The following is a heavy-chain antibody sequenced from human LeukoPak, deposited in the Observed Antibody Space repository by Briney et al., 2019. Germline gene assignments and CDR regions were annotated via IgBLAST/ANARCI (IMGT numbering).Heavy chain of an antibody. V-gene: IGHV3-30*18. CDR1: GFTFSSYG. CDR3: AKALWFGELQTNNWFDP. CDR2: ISYDGSNK. Sequence: GGSLRLSCAASGFTFSSYGMHWVRQAPGKGLEWVAVISYDGSNKYYADSVKGRFTISRDNSKNTLYLQMNSLRAEDTAVYYCAKALWFGELQTNNWFDPWGQGTLVTVSS. J-gene: IGHJ5*02. D-gene: IGHD3-10*01.